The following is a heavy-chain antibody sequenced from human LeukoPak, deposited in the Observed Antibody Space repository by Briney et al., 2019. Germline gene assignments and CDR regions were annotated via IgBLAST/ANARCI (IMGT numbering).Heavy chain of an antibody. Sequence: SGPTLVNPTQTLTLTCTFSGFSLSTSGMCVSWIRQPPGKALEWLARIDWDDDKYYSTSLKTRLTISKDTSKNQVVLTMTNMDPVDTATYYCARMTAARFSGVDAFDIWGQGTMVTVSS. CDR2: IDWDDDK. CDR1: GFSLSTSGMC. V-gene: IGHV2-70*11. D-gene: IGHD6-6*01. CDR3: ARMTAARFSGVDAFDI. J-gene: IGHJ3*02.